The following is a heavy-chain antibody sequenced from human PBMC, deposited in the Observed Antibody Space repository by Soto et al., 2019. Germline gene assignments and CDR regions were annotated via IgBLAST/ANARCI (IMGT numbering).Heavy chain of an antibody. CDR2: IWYDGINK. CDR3: ARTASAAPYHFDY. V-gene: IGHV3-33*01. D-gene: IGHD2-2*01. CDR1: GFTFSSYG. Sequence: QVQLVESRGGVVQPGRSLRLSCAASGFTFSSYGMHWVRQAPGKGLEWVAVIWYDGINKYYADSVKGRFTISRDNSNITLYLQMNSLRADDTVFYYCARTASAAPYHFDYWGQGALVAVSS. J-gene: IGHJ4*02.